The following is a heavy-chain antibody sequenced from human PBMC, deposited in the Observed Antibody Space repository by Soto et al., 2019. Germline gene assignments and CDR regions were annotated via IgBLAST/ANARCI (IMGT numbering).Heavy chain of an antibody. CDR1: GFSFSDYY. V-gene: IGHV3-11*01. J-gene: IGHJ4*02. CDR3: ASGNALYDY. CDR2: IRSSDNTR. D-gene: IGHD2-2*01. Sequence: GGSLRLSCAASGFSFSDYYMSWIRQAPGKGLEWVSYIRSSDNTRYYADSVKGRFTISRDNAKNSLYLQMNSLRAEDTAVYYCASGNALYDYWGQGTLVTVSS.